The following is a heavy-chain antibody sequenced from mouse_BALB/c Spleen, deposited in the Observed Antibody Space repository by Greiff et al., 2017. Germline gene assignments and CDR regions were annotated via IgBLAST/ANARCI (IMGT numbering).Heavy chain of an antibody. CDR1: GYTFTSYT. V-gene: IGHV1-4*01. CDR2: INPSSGYT. D-gene: IGHD2-10*01. Sequence: QVQLQQSGAELAKPGASVKMSCKASGYTFTSYTMHWVKQRPGQGLEWIGYINPSSGYTNYNQKFKDKATLTADKSSSTAYMQLSSLTSEDSAVYYCARVGLLWSFDYWGQGTTLTGSS. J-gene: IGHJ2*01. CDR3: ARVGLLWSFDY.